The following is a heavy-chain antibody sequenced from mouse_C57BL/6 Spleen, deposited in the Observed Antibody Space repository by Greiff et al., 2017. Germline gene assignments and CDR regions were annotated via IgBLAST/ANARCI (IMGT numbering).Heavy chain of an antibody. CDR1: GFTFSSYT. CDR2: ISGGGGNT. Sequence: EVKLMESGGGLVKPGGSLKLSCAASGFTFSSYTMSWVRQTPEKRLEWVATISGGGGNTYYPDSVKGRFTLSRDNAKNTLYLQMSSLRSEDTALYYCARHELGRYYAMDYWGQGTSVTVSS. CDR3: ARHELGRYYAMDY. D-gene: IGHD4-1*01. V-gene: IGHV5-9*01. J-gene: IGHJ4*01.